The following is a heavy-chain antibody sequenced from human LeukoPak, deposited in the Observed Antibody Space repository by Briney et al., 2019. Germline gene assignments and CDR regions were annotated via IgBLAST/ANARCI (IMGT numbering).Heavy chain of an antibody. D-gene: IGHD2-15*01. Sequence: GGSLRLSCAASGFTFSGSAMHWVRQAPGKGLEWVGRIRSKANGYTTAYGASVEGRFTISGDDLKRTTYVQMKSLKIEDTAVYYCTRLAGGDAFDIWGPGTMVTVSS. V-gene: IGHV3-73*01. CDR1: GFTFSGSA. CDR2: IRSKANGYTT. CDR3: TRLAGGDAFDI. J-gene: IGHJ3*02.